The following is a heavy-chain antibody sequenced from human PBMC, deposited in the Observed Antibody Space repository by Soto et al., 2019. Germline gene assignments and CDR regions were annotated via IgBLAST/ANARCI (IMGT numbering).Heavy chain of an antibody. J-gene: IGHJ3*02. CDR1: GFTFSSYD. Sequence: HPGGSLRLSCAASGFTFSSYDMHWVRQATGKGLEWVSAIGTAGDTYYPGSVKGRFTISRENAKNSLYLQMNSLRAEDTAVYYCARGYYYDSSGRNDAFDIWGQGTMVTVSS. V-gene: IGHV3-13*01. CDR3: ARGYYYDSSGRNDAFDI. CDR2: IGTAGDT. D-gene: IGHD3-22*01.